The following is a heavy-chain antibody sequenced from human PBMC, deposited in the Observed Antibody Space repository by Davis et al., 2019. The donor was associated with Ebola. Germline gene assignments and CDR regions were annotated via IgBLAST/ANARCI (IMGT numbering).Heavy chain of an antibody. D-gene: IGHD6-6*01. V-gene: IGHV4-30-2*01. CDR2: IYHSGST. CDR1: GGSISSGGYS. CDR3: ARDSSSSSDDAFDI. Sequence: PSETLSLTCAVSGGSISSGGYSWSWIRQPPGKGLEWIGYIYHSGSTYYNPSLKSRVTISVDTSKNQFSLKLSSVTAADTAVYYCARDSSSSSDDAFDIWGQGTMVTVSS. J-gene: IGHJ3*02.